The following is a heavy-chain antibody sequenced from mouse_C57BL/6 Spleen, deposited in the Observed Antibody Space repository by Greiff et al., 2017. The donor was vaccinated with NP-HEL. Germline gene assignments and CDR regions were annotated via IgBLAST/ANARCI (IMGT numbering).Heavy chain of an antibody. CDR3: AREDYGSSPLFAY. V-gene: IGHV1-81*01. D-gene: IGHD1-1*01. CDR1: GYTFTSYG. Sequence: VQLQQSGAELARPGASVKLSCKASGYTFTSYGISWVKQRTGQGLEWIGEIYPRSGNTYYNEKFKGKATLTADKSSSTAYMELRSLTSEDSAVYFCAREDYGSSPLFAYWGQGTLVTVAA. CDR2: IYPRSGNT. J-gene: IGHJ3*01.